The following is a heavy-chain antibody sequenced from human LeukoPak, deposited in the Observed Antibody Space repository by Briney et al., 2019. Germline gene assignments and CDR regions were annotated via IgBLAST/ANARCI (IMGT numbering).Heavy chain of an antibody. D-gene: IGHD3-22*01. CDR3: ARDSDNYDSSGICCILDH. CDR2: ISSSSSYI. V-gene: IGHV3-21*01. Sequence: GGSLRLSCAASGFTFSSYSMNWVRQAPGKGLEWVSSISSSSSYIYYADSVKGRFTISRDNAKNSLYLQMNSLRAEDTAVYYCARDSDNYDSSGICCILDHWGQGTLVAVSS. CDR1: GFTFSSYS. J-gene: IGHJ4*02.